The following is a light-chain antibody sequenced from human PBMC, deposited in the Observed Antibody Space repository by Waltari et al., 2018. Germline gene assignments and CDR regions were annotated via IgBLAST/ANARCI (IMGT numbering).Light chain of an antibody. J-gene: IGLJ2*01. V-gene: IGLV3-19*01. CDR3: TSRDISGDVV. Sequence: SSELTQDPAVSVALGQTVRITCPGDSLRTYYGSWCRQTPGQAPVLVIYGKTNRPSGIPDRFSASSSGNTASLTITGAQAEDEAHYYCTSRDISGDVVFGGGTKLTVL. CDR1: SLRTYY. CDR2: GKT.